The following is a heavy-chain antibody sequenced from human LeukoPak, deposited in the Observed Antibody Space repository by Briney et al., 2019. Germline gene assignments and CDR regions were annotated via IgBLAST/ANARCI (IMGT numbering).Heavy chain of an antibody. V-gene: IGHV4-59*01. CDR1: GGSISSYY. D-gene: IGHD3-3*01. CDR3: AGGVWSGYPVWGYYGMDV. J-gene: IGHJ6*02. CDR2: IYYSGST. Sequence: PSETLSLTCTVSGGSISSYYWSWIRQPPGKGLEWIGYIYYSGSTNYNPSLKSRVTISVDTSKNQFSLKLSSVTAADTAVYYCAGGVWSGYPVWGYYGMDVWGQGTTVTVSS.